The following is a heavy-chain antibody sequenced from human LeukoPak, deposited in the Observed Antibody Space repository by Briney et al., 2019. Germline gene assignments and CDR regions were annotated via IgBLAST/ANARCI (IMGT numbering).Heavy chain of an antibody. CDR2: IYTSGST. J-gene: IGHJ4*02. Sequence: TSETLSLTCSVSGGSISSGGYYWSWIRQPAGKGLEWIGRIYTSGSTNYNPFLKSRVTISVDTSKNQFSLKLSSVTAADTAVYYCARPYDFWSGDYEYWGQGTLVTVSS. V-gene: IGHV4-61*02. D-gene: IGHD3-3*01. CDR1: GGSISSGGYY. CDR3: ARPYDFWSGDYEY.